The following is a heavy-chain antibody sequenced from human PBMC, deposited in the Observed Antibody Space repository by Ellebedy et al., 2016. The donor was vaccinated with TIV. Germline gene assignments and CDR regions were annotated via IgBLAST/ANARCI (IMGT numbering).Heavy chain of an antibody. CDR2: INSDGSST. J-gene: IGHJ4*02. D-gene: IGHD2-15*01. CDR3: AREGAKDIITMAAADVFDY. V-gene: IGHV3-74*01. CDR1: GFTFSSYW. Sequence: PGGSLRLSCAASGFTFSSYWMHWVRQAPGKGLVWVSRINSDGSSTSYADSVKGRFTISRDNSNNTVYLQMNSLRPADTAIYYCAREGAKDIITMAAADVFDYWGQGIQVTVSS.